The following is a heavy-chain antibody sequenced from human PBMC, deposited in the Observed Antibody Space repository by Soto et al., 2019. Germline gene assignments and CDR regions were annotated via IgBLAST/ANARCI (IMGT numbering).Heavy chain of an antibody. D-gene: IGHD3-22*01. J-gene: IGHJ4*02. CDR1: GFTFSTYA. CDR2: ISGSGGRT. Sequence: EVQLLESGGGLVQPGGSLRLSCAASGFTFSTYAMTWVRQAPGKGLEWVSSISGSGGRTYYADSVKGRFTISRDDSKTTLYLQLHTLRAEDTAVYYCAKGGRGVTMIGAAEYWGQGTLVTVSS. CDR3: AKGGRGVTMIGAAEY. V-gene: IGHV3-23*01.